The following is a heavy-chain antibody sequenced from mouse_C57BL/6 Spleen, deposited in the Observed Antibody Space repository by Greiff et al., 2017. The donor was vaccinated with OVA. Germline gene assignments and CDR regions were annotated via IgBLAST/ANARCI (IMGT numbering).Heavy chain of an antibody. CDR1: GYTFTSYT. CDR2: INPSSGYT. J-gene: IGHJ2*01. Sequence: QVQLKESGAELARPGASVKMSCKASGYTFTSYTMHWVKQRPGQGLEWIGYINPSSGYTKYNQKFKDKATLTADKSSSTAYMQLSSLTSEDSAVYYCTTLADYWGQGTTLTVSS. CDR3: TTLADY. V-gene: IGHV1-4*01. D-gene: IGHD1-1*01.